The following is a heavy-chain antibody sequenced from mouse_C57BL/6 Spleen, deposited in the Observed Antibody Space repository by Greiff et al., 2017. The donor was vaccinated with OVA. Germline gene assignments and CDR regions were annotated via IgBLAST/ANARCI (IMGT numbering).Heavy chain of an antibody. CDR1: GFTFSDYG. CDR2: ISSGSSTI. J-gene: IGHJ2*01. D-gene: IGHD4-1*01. Sequence: EVKLMESGGGLVKPGGSLKLSCAASGFTFSDYGMHWVRQAPEKGLEWVAYISSGSSTIYYADTVKGRFTISRDNAKNTLFLQMTSLRAEDTAMYYCARGGWEYYFDYWGQGTTLTVSS. CDR3: ARGGWEYYFDY. V-gene: IGHV5-17*01.